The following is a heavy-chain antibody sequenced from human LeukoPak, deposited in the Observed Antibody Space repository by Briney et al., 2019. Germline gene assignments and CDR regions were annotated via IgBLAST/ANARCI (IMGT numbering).Heavy chain of an antibody. J-gene: IGHJ6*03. CDR3: ASRRRVYYGSGSYAPYYYMDV. Sequence: SETLSLTCAVYGGSFSGYYWSWIRQPPGKGLEWIGEINHSGSTNYDPSLKSRVTISVDTSKNQFSLKLSSVTAADTAVYYCASRRRVYYGSGSYAPYYYMDVWGKGTTVTVSS. V-gene: IGHV4-34*01. CDR1: GGSFSGYY. CDR2: INHSGST. D-gene: IGHD3-10*01.